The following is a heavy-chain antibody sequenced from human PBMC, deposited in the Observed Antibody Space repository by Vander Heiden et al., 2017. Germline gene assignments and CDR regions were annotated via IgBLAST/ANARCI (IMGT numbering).Heavy chain of an antibody. CDR3: AREGDGYNQGYYYYGMDV. Sequence: QVQLQESGPGLVKPSQTLSLTCTVSGGSISSGGYYWGWFRQHPGKGLEWIGYIYYSGSTYYNPSLKSRVTISVDTSKNQFSLKLSSVTAADTAVYYCAREGDGYNQGYYYYGMDVWGQGTTVTVSS. CDR1: GGSISSGGYY. J-gene: IGHJ6*02. V-gene: IGHV4-31*03. D-gene: IGHD5-12*01. CDR2: IYYSGST.